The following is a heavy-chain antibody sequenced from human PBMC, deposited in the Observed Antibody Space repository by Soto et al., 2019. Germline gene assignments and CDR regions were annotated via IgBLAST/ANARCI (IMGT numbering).Heavy chain of an antibody. V-gene: IGHV4-59*01. J-gene: IGHJ6*02. Sequence: PSETLSLTCTVSGGSISSNYWSWIRQPPGTGLEWIGYVYYGGSTNYNPSLKSRVTISLGTSKNQFSLKLSSVTAADTAVYYCARVPAAYNIYYYGMDVWGQGTTVTVSS. D-gene: IGHD1-1*01. CDR2: VYYGGST. CDR3: ARVPAAYNIYYYGMDV. CDR1: GGSISSNY.